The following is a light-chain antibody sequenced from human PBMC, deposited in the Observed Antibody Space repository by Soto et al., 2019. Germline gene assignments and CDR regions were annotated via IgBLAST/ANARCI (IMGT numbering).Light chain of an antibody. CDR3: QQYYSTPWT. J-gene: IGKJ1*01. Sequence: IVMTQSPDSLAVSLGERATINCKSSQSVLYSSNNKNYLAWYQQKPGQPPKLLIYWASTRESGVPDRFSGNGSGTDFTLTISSLQAEDVAVYYCQQYYSTPWTFGQGTKVEIK. CDR1: QSVLYSSNNKNY. V-gene: IGKV4-1*01. CDR2: WAS.